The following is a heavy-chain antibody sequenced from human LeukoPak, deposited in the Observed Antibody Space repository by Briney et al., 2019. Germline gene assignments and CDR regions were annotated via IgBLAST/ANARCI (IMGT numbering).Heavy chain of an antibody. J-gene: IGHJ5*02. CDR1: RGSISSSSYY. CDR3: AGLNSWFDP. V-gene: IGHV4-39*01. CDR2: IYYSGST. Sequence: PSETLSLTCTVSRGSISSSSYYWGWIRQPPGKGLEWIGSIYYSGSTYYNPSLKSRVTISVDTSKNQFSLKLSSVTAADTAVYYCAGLNSWFDPWGQGTLVTVSS.